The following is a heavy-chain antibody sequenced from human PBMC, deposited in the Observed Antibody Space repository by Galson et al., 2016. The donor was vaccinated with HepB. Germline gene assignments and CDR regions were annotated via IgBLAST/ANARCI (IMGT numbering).Heavy chain of an antibody. D-gene: IGHD6-19*01. CDR3: ARDRRAAITVALDV. V-gene: IGHV3-30-3*01. Sequence: SLRLSCAASGFTFSNYAMHWVRQAPGKGLEWVAVISYEGSNRNHAESVKGRFTISRDNFKSTLYLEMTSLRNEDTGVYFCARDRRAAITVALDVWGQGTTVTV. CDR2: ISYEGSNR. J-gene: IGHJ6*02. CDR1: GFTFSNYA.